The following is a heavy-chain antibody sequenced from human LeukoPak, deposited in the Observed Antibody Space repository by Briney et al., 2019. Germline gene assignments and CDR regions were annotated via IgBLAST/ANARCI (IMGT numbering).Heavy chain of an antibody. D-gene: IGHD4-23*01. CDR1: GFTFSSYE. Sequence: PGGSLRLSCAASGFTFSSYEMNWVRQAPGKGLEWVSYISSSGSTIYYADSVKGRFTISRDNAKKSLYLQMNSLRVEDTAVYYCARRYGGNSPDYWGQGTLVTVSS. V-gene: IGHV3-48*03. CDR2: ISSSGSTI. CDR3: ARRYGGNSPDY. J-gene: IGHJ4*02.